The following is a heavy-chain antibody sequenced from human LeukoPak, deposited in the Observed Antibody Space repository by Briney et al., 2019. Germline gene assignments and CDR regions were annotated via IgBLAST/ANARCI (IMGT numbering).Heavy chain of an antibody. CDR3: ARGPRYYDSSGYSPDNYDY. CDR2: INHSGST. Sequence: SETLSLTCAVYGGSFGGYYWSWIRQPPGKGLEWIGEINHSGSTNYNPSLKSRVTISVDTSKNQFSLKLSSVTAADTAVYYCARGPRYYDSSGYSPDNYDYWGQGTLVTVSS. CDR1: GGSFGGYY. D-gene: IGHD3-22*01. J-gene: IGHJ4*02. V-gene: IGHV4-34*01.